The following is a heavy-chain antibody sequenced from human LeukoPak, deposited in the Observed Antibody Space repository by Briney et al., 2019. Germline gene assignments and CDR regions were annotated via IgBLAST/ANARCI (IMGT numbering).Heavy chain of an antibody. D-gene: IGHD3-22*01. CDR3: AKGSHYYDSSGYYFGTGGY. Sequence: GGSLRLSCAASGFTFSSYAMSWVRQAPGKGLEWVSAIRGSGGSTYYADSVKGRFTISRDNSKNTLYLQMNSLRAEDTAVYYCAKGSHYYDSSGYYFGTGGYWGQGTLVTVSS. V-gene: IGHV3-23*01. CDR1: GFTFSSYA. J-gene: IGHJ4*02. CDR2: IRGSGGST.